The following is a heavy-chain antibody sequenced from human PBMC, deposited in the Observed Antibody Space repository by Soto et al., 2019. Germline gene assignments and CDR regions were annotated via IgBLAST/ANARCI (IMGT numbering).Heavy chain of an antibody. CDR2: ISGSGGST. V-gene: IGHV3-23*01. CDR1: GFTFSSYA. Sequence: GGSLRLSCAASGFTFSSYAMSWVRQAPGKGLEWVSAISGSGGSTYYADSVKGRFTISRDNSKNTLYLQMNSLRAEDTAVYYCAKESYYDSSGYYSPEYFDYWGQGTLVTVSS. J-gene: IGHJ4*02. D-gene: IGHD3-22*01. CDR3: AKESYYDSSGYYSPEYFDY.